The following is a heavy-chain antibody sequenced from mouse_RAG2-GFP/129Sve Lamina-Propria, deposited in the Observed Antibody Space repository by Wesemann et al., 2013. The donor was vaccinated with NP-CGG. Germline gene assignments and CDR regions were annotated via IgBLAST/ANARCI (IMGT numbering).Heavy chain of an antibody. D-gene: IGHD2-4*01. CDR2: INTYSGVP. J-gene: IGHJ1*03. Sequence: QIQLVQSGPELKKPGETVKISCKASGYTFTTYGMSWVKQAPGKGLKWMGWINTYSGVPTYADDFKGRFAFSLETSASTAYLQINNLKNEDTATYFCARPHDYDGYWYFDVWGTGTTVTVSS. CDR3: ARPHDYDGYWYFDV. CDR1: GYTFTTYG. V-gene: IGHV9-3*01.